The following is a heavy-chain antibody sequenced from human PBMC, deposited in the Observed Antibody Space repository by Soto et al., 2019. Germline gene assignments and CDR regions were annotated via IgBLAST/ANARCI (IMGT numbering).Heavy chain of an antibody. CDR3: ARDLAAGDL. CDR1: GYTLINYY. Sequence: GAPGKVSCKASGYTLINYYIHLVRQAPGQGLEWMAIINPMGGSTNYAQEFQGRVTLTSDTSTSTVYMELSSLRFEDTALFYCARDLAAGDLWGQGTLVTVSS. CDR2: INPMGGST. J-gene: IGHJ5*02. V-gene: IGHV1-46*01. D-gene: IGHD6-13*01.